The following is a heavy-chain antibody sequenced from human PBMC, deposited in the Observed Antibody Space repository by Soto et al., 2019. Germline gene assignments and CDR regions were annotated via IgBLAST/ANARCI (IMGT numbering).Heavy chain of an antibody. J-gene: IGHJ4*02. CDR3: EKDASDTGGNSAIDY. CDR2: IIGSGAIT. D-gene: IGHD2-21*02. Sequence: PGGSLRLSCVASEFTFNSYAMSWVRQAPGMGLEWVSSIIGSGAITYYADSVKGRFTISRDNSKSTLYLQMNSLRVEDTALYYCEKDASDTGGNSAIDYWGQGTLVTVSS. CDR1: EFTFNSYA. V-gene: IGHV3-23*01.